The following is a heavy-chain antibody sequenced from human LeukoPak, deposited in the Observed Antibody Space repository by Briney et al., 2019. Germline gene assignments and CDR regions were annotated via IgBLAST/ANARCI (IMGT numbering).Heavy chain of an antibody. J-gene: IGHJ4*02. CDR2: IYHRGST. CDR3: ARLDYGDHYFDY. Sequence: SQTLSLTCTVSGGSISSGGNYWSWIRQPPGKGLEWIGYIYHRGSTYYNPSLKSRVTISVDRSKTQFSLKLSSVTAADTAVYYCARLDYGDHYFDYWGQGTLVTVSS. V-gene: IGHV4-30-2*01. CDR1: GGSISSGGNY. D-gene: IGHD4-17*01.